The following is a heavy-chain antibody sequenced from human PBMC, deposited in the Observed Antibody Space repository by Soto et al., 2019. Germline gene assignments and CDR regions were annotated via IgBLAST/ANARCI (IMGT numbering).Heavy chain of an antibody. CDR3: ARPSLYCSSTSCPMDV. V-gene: IGHV5-51*01. CDR2: IYPGDSDT. D-gene: IGHD2-2*01. CDR1: GYSFTSYW. Sequence: PGESLKISCKGSGYSFTSYWIGWVRQMPGKGLEWMGIIYPGDSDTRYSPSFQGQVTISADKSITTAYLQWSSLKASDTAMYYCARPSLYCSSTSCPMDVWGQGTTVTVSS. J-gene: IGHJ6*02.